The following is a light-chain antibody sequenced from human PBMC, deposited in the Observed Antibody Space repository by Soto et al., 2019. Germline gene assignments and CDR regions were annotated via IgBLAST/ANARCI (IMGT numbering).Light chain of an antibody. CDR1: QSISSY. J-gene: IGKJ5*01. V-gene: IGKV1-5*01. CDR3: QQYNTYST. CDR2: YVS. Sequence: DIQMTQSPSSLSASVGDRVTITCRASQSISSYLNWYQQKPGKAPKLLIYYVSSLESGVPSRFSGNGSGTEFTLTISSLQPDDFATYYCQQYNTYSTFGQGTRLEI.